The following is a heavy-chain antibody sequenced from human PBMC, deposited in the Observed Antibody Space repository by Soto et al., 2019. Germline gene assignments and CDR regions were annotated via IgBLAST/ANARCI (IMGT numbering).Heavy chain of an antibody. CDR1: GVSIGSGGYY. CDR3: ARQTYLDWKYNDI. D-gene: IGHD3-9*01. CDR2: IYYSGNT. V-gene: IGHV4-31*03. Sequence: SETLSLTCSVSGVSIGSGGYYWNWIRQHPGKGLEWIGYIYYSGNTYYNPSLKSRITISIDTSKNQFSLNLSSVTAADTAVYYCARQTYLDWKYNDIWGQGALVTVSS. J-gene: IGHJ4*02.